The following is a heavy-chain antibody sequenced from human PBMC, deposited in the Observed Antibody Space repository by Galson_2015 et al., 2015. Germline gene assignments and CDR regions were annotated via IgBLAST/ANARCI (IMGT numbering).Heavy chain of an antibody. CDR1: GFTFSSYA. J-gene: IGHJ5*02. Sequence: SLRLSCAASGFTFSSYAMHWVRQAPGKGLEWVAVISYDGSNKYYADSVKGRFTISRDNSKNTLYLQMNSLRAEDTAVYYCAREGASSGSYYNSWFDPWGQGTLVTVSS. CDR2: ISYDGSNK. V-gene: IGHV3-30-3*01. CDR3: AREGASSGSYYNSWFDP. D-gene: IGHD3-10*01.